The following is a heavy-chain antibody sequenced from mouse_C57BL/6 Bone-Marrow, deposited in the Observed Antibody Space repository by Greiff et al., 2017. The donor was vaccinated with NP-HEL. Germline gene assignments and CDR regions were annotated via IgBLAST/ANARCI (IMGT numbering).Heavy chain of an antibody. Sequence: EVKLQESGGGLVQPKGSLKLSCAASGFSFNTYAMNWVRQAPGKGLEWVARIRSKSNNYATYYADSVKDRFTISRADSESMLYLQMNNLKTEDTAKYYCGRQGAAQATSAMDYWGQGTSVTVSS. CDR3: GRQGAAQATSAMDY. V-gene: IGHV10-1*01. CDR1: GFSFNTYA. J-gene: IGHJ4*01. CDR2: IRSKSNNYAT. D-gene: IGHD3-2*02.